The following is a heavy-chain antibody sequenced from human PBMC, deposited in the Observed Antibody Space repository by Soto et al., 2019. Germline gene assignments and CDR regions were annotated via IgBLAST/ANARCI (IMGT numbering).Heavy chain of an antibody. Sequence: XGTLALTGTVSGGSISSYYWSWIRQPPGKGLEWIGYIYYSGSTNYNPSLKSRVTISVDTSKNQFSLKLSSVTAADTAVYYCARSERYTGVGYFDYWGQGTLVTVSS. CDR3: ARSERYTGVGYFDY. CDR2: IYYSGST. D-gene: IGHD2-2*02. V-gene: IGHV4-59*01. CDR1: GGSISSYY. J-gene: IGHJ4*02.